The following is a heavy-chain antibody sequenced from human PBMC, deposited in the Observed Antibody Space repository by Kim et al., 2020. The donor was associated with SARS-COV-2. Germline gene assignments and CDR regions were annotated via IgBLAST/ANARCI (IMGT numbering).Heavy chain of an antibody. D-gene: IGHD3-10*01. J-gene: IGHJ6*02. CDR3: ARGQIAMVRGVSTPVLVHGMDV. V-gene: IGHV1-69*04. CDR2: IIPILGIA. CDR1: GGTFSSYA. Sequence: SVKVSCKASGGTFSSYAISWVRQAPGQGLEWMGRIIPILGIANYAQKFQGRVTITADKSTSTAYMELSSLRSEDTAVYYCARGQIAMVRGVSTPVLVHGMDVWGQGTTVTVSS.